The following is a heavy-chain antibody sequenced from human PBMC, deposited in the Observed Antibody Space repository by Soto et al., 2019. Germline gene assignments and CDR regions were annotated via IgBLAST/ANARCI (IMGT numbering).Heavy chain of an antibody. CDR3: ASLSGATYGDYGGGINY. CDR1: GGSISGSRYY. V-gene: IGHV4-39*01. J-gene: IGHJ4*02. Sequence: SETLSLTCTVSGGSISGSRYYWGWIRQPPGKGLECIGRVHYSGSTDYNPSLKSRVTITVDTSKNQFSLKLTSVTAADTAVYFCASLSGATYGDYGGGINYWGQGTMVTVYS. D-gene: IGHD4-17*01. CDR2: VHYSGST.